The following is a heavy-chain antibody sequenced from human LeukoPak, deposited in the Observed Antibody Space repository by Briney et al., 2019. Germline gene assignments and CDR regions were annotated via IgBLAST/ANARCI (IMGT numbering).Heavy chain of an antibody. CDR1: AGSISSYY. V-gene: IGHV4-59*01. D-gene: IGHD6-19*01. Sequence: SETLSLTCTVSAGSISSYYWSWIRQPPGKGLEWIGYSYYSGSTNYNPSLKSRVTISLDTSKNQFSLKLNSVTAADTAVYYCARGGLSSGWYGWGQGTLVTVSS. J-gene: IGHJ4*02. CDR3: ARGGLSSGWYG. CDR2: SYYSGST.